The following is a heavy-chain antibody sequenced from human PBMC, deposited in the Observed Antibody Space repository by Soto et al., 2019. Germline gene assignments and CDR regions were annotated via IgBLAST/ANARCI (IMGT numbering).Heavy chain of an antibody. CDR1: GYTFTSYD. Sequence: GASVKVSCKASGYTFTSYDINWVRQATGQGLEWMRWMNPNSGNTGYAQKFQGRVTMTRNTSISTAYMELSSLRSEDTAVYYCARGPDNGATAFINYFYYYYMDVWGKGTTVTVSS. CDR3: ARGPDNGATAFINYFYYYYMDV. V-gene: IGHV1-8*01. D-gene: IGHD5-18*01. J-gene: IGHJ6*03. CDR2: MNPNSGNT.